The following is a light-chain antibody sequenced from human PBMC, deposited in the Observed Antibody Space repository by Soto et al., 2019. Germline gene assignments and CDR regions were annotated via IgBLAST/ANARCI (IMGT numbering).Light chain of an antibody. CDR1: QSVSSN. J-gene: IGKJ1*01. CDR3: QQYNNGRT. V-gene: IGKV3-15*01. Sequence: EIVMTQSPATLSVSPGERATLSCRASQSVSSNLAWYQQKPGQAPRLLIYGASTRATGIPARFSGSGSGTEFTLTISSLQSEDFAFYYCQQYNNGRTFGQGTKVEIK. CDR2: GAS.